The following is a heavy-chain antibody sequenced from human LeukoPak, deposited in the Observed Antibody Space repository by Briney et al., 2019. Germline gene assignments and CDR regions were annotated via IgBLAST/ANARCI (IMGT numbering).Heavy chain of an antibody. CDR3: ARGVVITFGGAADY. V-gene: IGHV4-59*01. D-gene: IGHD3-16*01. J-gene: IGHJ4*02. CDR1: GGSISSYY. CDR2: IYSSGST. Sequence: SETLSLTCTVSGGSISSYYWSWIRQPPGKGLEWIGYIYSSGSTNYNPSLKSRVTISVDTSKNQFSLKLSSVTAADTAVYYCARGVVITFGGAADYWGQGTLVTVSS.